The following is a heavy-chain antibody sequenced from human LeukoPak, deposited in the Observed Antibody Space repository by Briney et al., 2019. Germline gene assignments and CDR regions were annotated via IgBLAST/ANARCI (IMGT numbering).Heavy chain of an antibody. CDR2: ISGSGGST. CDR3: AKYSGWYAENAFDI. J-gene: IGHJ3*02. V-gene: IGHV3-23*01. Sequence: PGRSLRLSCAASGFTFIRYAMHWVRQAPGKGLEWVSAISGSGGSTYYADSVKGRFTISRDNSKNTLYLQMNSLRAEDTAVYYCAKYSGWYAENAFDIWGQGTMVTVSS. CDR1: GFTFIRYA. D-gene: IGHD6-19*01.